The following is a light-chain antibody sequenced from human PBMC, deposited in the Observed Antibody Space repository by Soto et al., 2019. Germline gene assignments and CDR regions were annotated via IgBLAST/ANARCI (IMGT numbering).Light chain of an antibody. Sequence: QSALTQPASVSGSPGQSITISCSGTRSDIGSYNYVAWYQQFPGKTPKILIYGVSNRPSGVSSRFSGSKSGNTASLTISGLQAEDEADYYCCSHAGGSSWVFGGGTKVTVL. CDR3: CSHAGGSSWV. J-gene: IGLJ3*02. V-gene: IGLV2-14*01. CDR2: GVS. CDR1: RSDIGSYNY.